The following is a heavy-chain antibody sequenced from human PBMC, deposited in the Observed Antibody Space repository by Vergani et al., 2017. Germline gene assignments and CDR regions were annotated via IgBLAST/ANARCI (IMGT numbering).Heavy chain of an antibody. J-gene: IGHJ4*02. CDR3: ASGDRGYSYGYYDY. V-gene: IGHV4-39*07. CDR2: IYYSGST. CDR1: GGSISSCSYY. Sequence: QLQLQESGPGLVKPSETLSLTCTVSGGSISSCSYYWGWIRQPPGKGLEWIGSIYYSGSTYYNPSLKSRVTISVDTSKNLFSLKLRSVTAADPAVYYCASGDRGYSYGYYDYWGQGTLVTVSA. D-gene: IGHD5-18*01.